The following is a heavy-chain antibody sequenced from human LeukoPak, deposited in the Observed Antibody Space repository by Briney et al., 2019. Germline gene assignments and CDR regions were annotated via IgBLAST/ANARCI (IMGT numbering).Heavy chain of an antibody. CDR3: ARARAAGLFDY. Sequence: SETLSLTCTVSGGSISSSSYYWGWIRQPPGKGLEWIGSIYYSGSTYYNPSLKSRVTISVDTSKNQFSLKLSSVTAADTAVYYCARARAAGLFDYWGQGTLVTVSS. CDR1: GGSISSSSYY. J-gene: IGHJ4*02. V-gene: IGHV4-39*07. CDR2: IYYSGST. D-gene: IGHD6-13*01.